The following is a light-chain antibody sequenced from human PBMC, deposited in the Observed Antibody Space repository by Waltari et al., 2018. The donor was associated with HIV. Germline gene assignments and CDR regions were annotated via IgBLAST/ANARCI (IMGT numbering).Light chain of an antibody. CDR2: SNN. J-gene: IGLJ2*01. Sequence: QSVLTQPPSASGSPGPGVTMSCSGSSSHSGSNTVNCYQQLPGTAPKLLMYSNNQRPSGVPDRFSGSKSGTSASLAISGLQSEDEADYYCAAWDDSLNGVIFGGGTKLTVL. CDR3: AAWDDSLNGVI. CDR1: SSHSGSNT. V-gene: IGLV1-44*01.